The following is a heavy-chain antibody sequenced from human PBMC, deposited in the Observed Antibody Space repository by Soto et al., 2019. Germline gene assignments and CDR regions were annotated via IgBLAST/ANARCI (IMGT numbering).Heavy chain of an antibody. CDR1: GFTFSSYA. D-gene: IGHD4-17*01. V-gene: IGHV3-23*01. Sequence: GGSLRLSCAASGFTFSSYAMSWVRQAPGKGLEWVSAISGSGGSTYYADSVKGRFTISRDNSKNTLYLQMNSLRAEDTAVYYCAKVRYDYGGNGLFDYWGQGTLVTVSS. CDR3: AKVRYDYGGNGLFDY. CDR2: ISGSGGST. J-gene: IGHJ4*02.